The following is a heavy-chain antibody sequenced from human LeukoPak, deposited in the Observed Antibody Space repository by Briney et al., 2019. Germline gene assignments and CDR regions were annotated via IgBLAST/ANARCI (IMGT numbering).Heavy chain of an antibody. Sequence: ASVKVSCKASRYTFTDYYMHWVRQAPGQGLEWMGIINPSGGSTSHAQKFQGRVTMTRDMSTSTVYMELSSLRSEDTAVYYCARDLEDCTNGVCYESFVMDYWGQGTLVTVSS. V-gene: IGHV1-46*01. J-gene: IGHJ4*02. D-gene: IGHD2-8*01. CDR1: RYTFTDYY. CDR3: ARDLEDCTNGVCYESFVMDY. CDR2: INPSGGST.